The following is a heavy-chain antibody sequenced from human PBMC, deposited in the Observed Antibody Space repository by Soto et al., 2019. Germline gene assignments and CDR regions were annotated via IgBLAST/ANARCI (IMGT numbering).Heavy chain of an antibody. Sequence: LGESLKISCKGSGYSFTSYWISWVRQMPGKGLEWMGRIDPSDSYTNYSPSFQGHVTISADKSISTAYLQWSSLKASDTAMYYCARQERKAVAARPGYYYGMXVWGQGTTVTVSS. J-gene: IGHJ6*02. CDR2: IDPSDSYT. D-gene: IGHD6-6*01. CDR3: ARQERKAVAARPGYYYGMXV. V-gene: IGHV5-10-1*01. CDR1: GYSFTSYW.